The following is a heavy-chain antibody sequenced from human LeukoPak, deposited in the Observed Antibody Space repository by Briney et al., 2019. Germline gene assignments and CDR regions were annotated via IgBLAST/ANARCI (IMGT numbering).Heavy chain of an antibody. CDR3: ARGGYYYDSSGYYILY. CDR1: GGTFSSYA. V-gene: IGHV1-2*06. Sequence: ASVKVSCKASGGTFSSYAISWVRQAPGQGLEWMGRINLNSGGTNYAQKFQGRVTMTRDTSISTAYMELSRLRSDDTAVYYCARGGYYYDSSGYYILYWGQGTLVTVSS. J-gene: IGHJ4*02. CDR2: INLNSGGT. D-gene: IGHD3-22*01.